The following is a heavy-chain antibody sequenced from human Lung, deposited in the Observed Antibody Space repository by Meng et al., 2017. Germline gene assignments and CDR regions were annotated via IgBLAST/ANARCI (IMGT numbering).Heavy chain of an antibody. CDR1: VGSISSSSYY. Sequence: QLTPQESGPGLGKLSETLPLTCTVSVGSISSSSYYWGWIRQPPGKGLEWIGSISDGGNTYYNPSLQSRVSISVDTSKNQFSLKLRSVTAADTAVYYCARVKYSSSWYLDFWGQGALVTVSS. CDR2: ISDGGNT. D-gene: IGHD6-13*01. J-gene: IGHJ4*02. V-gene: IGHV4-39*07. CDR3: ARVKYSSSWYLDF.